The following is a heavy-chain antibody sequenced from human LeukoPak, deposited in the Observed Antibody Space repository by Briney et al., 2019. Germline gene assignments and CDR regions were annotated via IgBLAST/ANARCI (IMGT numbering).Heavy chain of an antibody. Sequence: GRSLRLSCAASGFTFSSYGMHWVRQAPGKGLEWVAVIWYDGSNKYYADSVKGRFTISRDDSKNALDLQLSSLRPEDTAVYYCAKDGFCGSTNCYPNHFNSWGQGTLVTVSS. CDR2: IWYDGSNK. CDR3: AKDGFCGSTNCYPNHFNS. V-gene: IGHV3-33*06. D-gene: IGHD2-2*01. J-gene: IGHJ4*02. CDR1: GFTFSSYG.